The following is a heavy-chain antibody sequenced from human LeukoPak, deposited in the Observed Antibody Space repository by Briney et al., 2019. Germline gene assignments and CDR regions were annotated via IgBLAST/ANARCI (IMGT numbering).Heavy chain of an antibody. D-gene: IGHD6-19*01. CDR2: IKQDGSEK. CDR1: GFTANNYW. V-gene: IGHV3-7*01. J-gene: IGHJ4*02. CDR3: ARDRGDSDGWYYFDC. Sequence: GGSLRLSCAVSGFTANNYWMSWVRQGPGKGLEWVASIKQDGSEKYYVDSVKGRFTISRDNAKNSLYMPMYSLGVEDTAVYYCARDRGDSDGWYYFDCWGQGTLVTVSS.